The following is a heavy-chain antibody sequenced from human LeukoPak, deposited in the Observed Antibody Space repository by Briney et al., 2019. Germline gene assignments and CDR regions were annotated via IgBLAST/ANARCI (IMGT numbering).Heavy chain of an antibody. J-gene: IGHJ4*02. Sequence: PGGSLRLSCAASGFTVSSNYMSWVRQAPGKGLEWVSVIYSGGSTYYADSVKGRFTISRDNSKNTLYLQMNSLRAEDTAVYYCASMGLGDDILTGYTDYWGQGTLVTVSS. D-gene: IGHD3-9*01. V-gene: IGHV3-66*01. CDR2: IYSGGST. CDR1: GFTVSSNY. CDR3: ASMGLGDDILTGYTDY.